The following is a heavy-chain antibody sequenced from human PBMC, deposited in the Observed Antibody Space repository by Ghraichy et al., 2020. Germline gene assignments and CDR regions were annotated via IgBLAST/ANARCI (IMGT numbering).Heavy chain of an antibody. V-gene: IGHV3-23*01. CDR3: AKDPLLAYTDFWSAKGDY. Sequence: GALRLSCAASGFTFSSYAMSWVRQAPGKGLEWVSSTSVTGDTTFYADSVKGRFTISRDDSKGTLYLQMTSLRADDTAVYYCAKDPLLAYTDFWSAKGDYWGQGTLV. J-gene: IGHJ4*02. CDR2: TSVTGDTT. CDR1: GFTFSSYA. D-gene: IGHD3-3*01.